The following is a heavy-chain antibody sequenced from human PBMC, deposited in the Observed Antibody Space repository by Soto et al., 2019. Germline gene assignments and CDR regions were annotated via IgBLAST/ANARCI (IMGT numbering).Heavy chain of an antibody. V-gene: IGHV3-23*01. Sequence: EVQLLESGGGLVQPGRSLRLSCAASGFTFSSYAMNWVRQAPGKGLEWVSAMSGTGGSTYYADSVKGRITISIDNTMNTLDLQMNSLSAGATAVFYCTTGGFSSGWSPSYFDFWGQGTVVTVSS. CDR1: GFTFSSYA. J-gene: IGHJ4*02. CDR3: TTGGFSSGWSPSYFDF. D-gene: IGHD6-19*01. CDR2: MSGTGGST.